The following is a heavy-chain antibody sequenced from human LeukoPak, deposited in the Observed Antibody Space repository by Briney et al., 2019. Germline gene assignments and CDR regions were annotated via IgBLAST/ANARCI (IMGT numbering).Heavy chain of an antibody. CDR2: IYTRGST. CDR3: ARHAIATAGISRFDP. J-gene: IGHJ5*02. V-gene: IGHV4-4*09. D-gene: IGHD6-13*01. CDR1: GGSISSYY. Sequence: PSETLSLTCTVSGGSISSYYWSWIRQPPGKGLEWIGYIYTRGSTNYNPSLKSRVTISVDTSKNQFSLKLSSVTAADTAVYYCARHAIATAGISRFDPWGQGTLVTVSS.